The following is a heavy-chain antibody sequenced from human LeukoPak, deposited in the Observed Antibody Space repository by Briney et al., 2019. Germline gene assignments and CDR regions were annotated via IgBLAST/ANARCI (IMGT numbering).Heavy chain of an antibody. D-gene: IGHD3-22*01. CDR3: ARGPYYYDSSAYNPYY. Sequence: GGSLRLSCAASGFTFDDYGMSWVRQAPGKGLEWVSGINWNGGSTGYADSVKGRFTISRDNAKNSLYLQMNSLRAEDTALYYCARGPYYYDSSAYNPYYWGQGTLVTVSS. V-gene: IGHV3-20*04. CDR1: GFTFDDYG. CDR2: INWNGGST. J-gene: IGHJ4*02.